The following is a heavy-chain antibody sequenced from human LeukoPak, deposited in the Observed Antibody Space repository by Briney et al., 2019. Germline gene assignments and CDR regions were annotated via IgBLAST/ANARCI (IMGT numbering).Heavy chain of an antibody. V-gene: IGHV3-9*01. CDR3: ARDEHYYDSSGYYYAY. CDR2: ISWNSGSI. Sequence: PGGSLRLSCAASGFTFDDYAMHWVRQAPGKGLEWVSGISWNSGSIGYADSVKGRFTISRDNSKNTLYLQMNSLRAEDTAVYYCARDEHYYDSSGYYYAYWGQGTLVTVSS. J-gene: IGHJ4*02. CDR1: GFTFDDYA. D-gene: IGHD3-22*01.